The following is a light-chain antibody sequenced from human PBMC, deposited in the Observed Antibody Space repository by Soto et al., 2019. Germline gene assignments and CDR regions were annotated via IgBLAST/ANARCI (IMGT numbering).Light chain of an antibody. J-gene: IGKJ2*01. CDR3: QQSYSTPPT. Sequence: DIQMTQSPSSLSASVGDRVTITCRASQSISSYLNWYQQKPGKAPQLLIYAASSLQSGVPSRFSGSGSVTDFTLTISSLQPEDFATYYCQQSYSTPPTFGQGTKLEIK. CDR2: AAS. V-gene: IGKV1-39*01. CDR1: QSISSY.